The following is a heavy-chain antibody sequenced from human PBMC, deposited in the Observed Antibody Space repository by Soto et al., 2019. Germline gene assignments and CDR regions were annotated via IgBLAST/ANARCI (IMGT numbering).Heavy chain of an antibody. CDR2: MQGSGGST. V-gene: IGHV3-23*01. D-gene: IGHD2-2*01. CDR3: AKEGRYCISTSCYPFYYYMDV. Sequence: EMQLLESGGGLVQPGGSLRLSCAASGFNFSSYAMSWVRQATGKGLEWVSGMQGSGGSTNYADTVKGLFSISRDNSKNKLSLQMNSLRVEDTAVYYCAKEGRYCISTSCYPFYYYMDVSGKGTAVTVSS. J-gene: IGHJ6*03. CDR1: GFNFSSYA.